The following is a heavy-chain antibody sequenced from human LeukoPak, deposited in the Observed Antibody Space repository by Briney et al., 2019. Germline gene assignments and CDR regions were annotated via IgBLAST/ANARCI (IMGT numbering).Heavy chain of an antibody. CDR2: ISGSGGST. Sequence: GGSLRLSCAASGFTFSSYGMSWVRQAPGKGLEWVSAISGSGGSTYYADSVKGRFTISRDNSKNTLYLQMNSLRAEDTAVYYCAKDMRYFDWLSTSDAFDIWGQGTMVTVSS. D-gene: IGHD3-9*01. CDR1: GFTFSSYG. V-gene: IGHV3-23*01. CDR3: AKDMRYFDWLSTSDAFDI. J-gene: IGHJ3*02.